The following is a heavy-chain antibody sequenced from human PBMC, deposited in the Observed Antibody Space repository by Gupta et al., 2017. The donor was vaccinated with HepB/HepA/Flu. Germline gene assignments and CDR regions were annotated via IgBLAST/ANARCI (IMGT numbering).Heavy chain of an antibody. CDR2: MSGSGSDV. V-gene: IGHV3-48*03. D-gene: IGHD6-19*01. Sequence: VRLVDSDGGFLERGESLRISCEASGFTLIANSMSWVRPAAGKGLEWLAYMSGSGSDVYYAASVKGRFVISRDNAKTSLYLQMYSLRAEDTAVYYCAGMAVAASDAFDIWGHGTMVTVSS. CDR3: AGMAVAASDAFDI. J-gene: IGHJ3*02. CDR1: GFTLIANS.